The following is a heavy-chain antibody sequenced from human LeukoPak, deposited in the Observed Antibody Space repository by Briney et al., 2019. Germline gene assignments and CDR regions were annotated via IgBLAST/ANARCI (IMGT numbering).Heavy chain of an antibody. V-gene: IGHV3-53*05. Sequence: GGSLRPSCAASGFRVTGNYMNWVRQAPGKGLEWVSTIYSGGTTYYADSVKGRFTISRDNSKNTVYLQMNSLKPEDTAVYHCAKSHSVSDHYFDSWGQGTLVIVSS. J-gene: IGHJ4*02. D-gene: IGHD1-26*01. CDR2: IYSGGTT. CDR1: GFRVTGNY. CDR3: AKSHSVSDHYFDS.